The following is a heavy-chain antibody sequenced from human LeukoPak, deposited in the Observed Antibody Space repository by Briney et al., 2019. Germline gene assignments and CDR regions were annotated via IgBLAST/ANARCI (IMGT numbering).Heavy chain of an antibody. V-gene: IGHV3-30-3*01. D-gene: IGHD1-1*01. J-gene: IGHJ6*02. Sequence: PGGSLRLSRAASGFTFSSYAMHWVRQAPGKGLEWVAVISYDGSNKYYADSVKGRFTISRDNSKNTLYLQMNSLRAEDTAVYYCATMRRVPYYYGMDVWGQGTTVTVSS. CDR3: ATMRRVPYYYGMDV. CDR1: GFTFSSYA. CDR2: ISYDGSNK.